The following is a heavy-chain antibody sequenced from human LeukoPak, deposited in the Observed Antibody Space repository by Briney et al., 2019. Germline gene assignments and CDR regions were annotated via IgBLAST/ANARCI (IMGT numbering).Heavy chain of an antibody. D-gene: IGHD5-24*01. CDR1: GGTFSSYA. CDR2: IIPILGIA. J-gene: IGHJ4*02. V-gene: IGHV1-69*04. CDR3: ARRIKMARIERSFDY. Sequence: SVKVSCKASGGTFSSYAISWVRQAPGQGLEWMGRIIPILGIANYAQKFQGRVTITADKSTSTAYMELSSLRSEDTAVYYCARRIKMARIERSFDYWGQGTLVTVSS.